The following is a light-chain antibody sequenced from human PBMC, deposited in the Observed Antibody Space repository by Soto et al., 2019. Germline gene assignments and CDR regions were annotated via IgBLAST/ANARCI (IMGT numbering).Light chain of an antibody. V-gene: IGLV2-14*01. Sequence: QSVLTQPASVSGSPGQSITISCTGTSSDVGGYNYVFWYQQHPGKAPKLMIYEVSNRPSGVSNRFSGSKSGNTASLTISGLQAEDEADYYCSSYTSSSTSYVFGTGTKVTVL. CDR3: SSYTSSSTSYV. CDR1: SSDVGGYNY. J-gene: IGLJ1*01. CDR2: EVS.